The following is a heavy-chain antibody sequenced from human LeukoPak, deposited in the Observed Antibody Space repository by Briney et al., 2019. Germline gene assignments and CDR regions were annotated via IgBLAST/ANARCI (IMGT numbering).Heavy chain of an antibody. J-gene: IGHJ5*02. V-gene: IGHV7-4-1*02. D-gene: IGHD6-13*01. CDR2: INTNTGNP. CDR3: ARDFYSSSRYWFDP. CDR1: GYSFTSYA. Sequence: ASVKVSCKASGYSFTSYAMNWVRQAPGQGLEWMGWINTNTGNPTYAQGFTGRFVFSLDTSVSTAYLQISSLKAEDTAVYYCARDFYSSSRYWFDPWGQGTLVTVSS.